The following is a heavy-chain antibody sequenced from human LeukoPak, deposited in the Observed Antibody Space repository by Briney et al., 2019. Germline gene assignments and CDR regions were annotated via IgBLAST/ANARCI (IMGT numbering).Heavy chain of an antibody. J-gene: IGHJ4*02. CDR1: GATFSSYA. D-gene: IGHD6-19*01. Sequence: SVKLSCKASGATFSSYAISWVRHAPGQGLEWMGGIIPIFGTANYAQKFHGRVTITTDESTSTAYMELSSLGSEDTAVYYCARGRGYSSGWYLDYWGQGTLVTVSS. CDR3: ARGRGYSSGWYLDY. CDR2: IIPIFGTA. V-gene: IGHV1-69*05.